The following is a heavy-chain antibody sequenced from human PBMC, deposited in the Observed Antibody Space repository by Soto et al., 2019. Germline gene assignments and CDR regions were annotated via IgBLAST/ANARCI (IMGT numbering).Heavy chain of an antibody. J-gene: IGHJ4*02. CDR1: GFTFSNYG. Sequence: QMQLVESGGGVVQPGRSLRLSCAASGFTFSNYGMHWVRQAPGKGLEWVAIIWYDGSNKYYADSVKGRFTISRDNSKNTVYLQMNSLRAEDMAMYYCAAVEPLNYRGQGTLVTVSS. CDR2: IWYDGSNK. D-gene: IGHD1-1*01. V-gene: IGHV3-33*01. CDR3: AAVEPLNY.